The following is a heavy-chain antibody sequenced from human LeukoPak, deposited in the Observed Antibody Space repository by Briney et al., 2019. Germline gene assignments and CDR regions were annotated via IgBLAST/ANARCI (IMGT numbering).Heavy chain of an antibody. D-gene: IGHD3-16*01. CDR3: ARARFLMITFGGVVTDY. J-gene: IGHJ4*02. CDR2: IYYSGST. Sequence: SETLSLTCTVSGGSISSSSYYWGWIRQPPGKGLEWIGSIYYSGSTYYNPSLKSRVTISVDTSKNQFSLKLSSVTAADTAVYYCARARFLMITFGGVVTDYWGQGTLVTVSS. CDR1: GGSISSSSYY. V-gene: IGHV4-39*07.